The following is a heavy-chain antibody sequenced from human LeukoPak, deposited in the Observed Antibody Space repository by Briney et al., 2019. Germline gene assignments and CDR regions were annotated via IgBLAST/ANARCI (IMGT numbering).Heavy chain of an antibody. J-gene: IGHJ4*02. CDR1: GFTFTSSA. Sequence: ASVKVSCKASGFTFTSSAVQWVRQARGQRLEWIGWIVVGSGNTNYAQKFQEGVTITRDMSTSTAYMELSSLRSEDTAVYYCAESIAVEGGGYWGQGTLVTVSS. CDR2: IVVGSGNT. CDR3: AESIAVEGGGY. D-gene: IGHD6-19*01. V-gene: IGHV1-58*01.